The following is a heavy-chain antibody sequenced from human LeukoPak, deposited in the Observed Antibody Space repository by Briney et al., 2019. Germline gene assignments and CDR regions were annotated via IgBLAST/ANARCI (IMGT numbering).Heavy chain of an antibody. Sequence: GGSLRLSCAASGLTFSDYYISWIRQAPGKGLEWVSYISSSGSTIYYADSVKGRFTISRDNAKNSLYLQMNSLRAEDTAVYYCARDLYSSSSGGFDYWGQGTLVTVSS. D-gene: IGHD6-6*01. J-gene: IGHJ4*02. V-gene: IGHV3-11*01. CDR3: ARDLYSSSSGGFDY. CDR1: GLTFSDYY. CDR2: ISSSGSTI.